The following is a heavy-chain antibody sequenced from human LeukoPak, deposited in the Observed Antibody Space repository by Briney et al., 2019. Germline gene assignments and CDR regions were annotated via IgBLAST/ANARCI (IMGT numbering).Heavy chain of an antibody. CDR2: ISWNSGSI. CDR3: AKGIYPYDILTGSILDY. Sequence: PGGSLRLSCAASGFTFDDYAMHWVRQAPGKGLEWVSSISWNSGSIGYADSVKGRFAISRDNAKNSLYLQMNSLRAEDTALYYCAKGIYPYDILTGSILDYWGQGTLVTVSS. V-gene: IGHV3-9*01. J-gene: IGHJ4*02. CDR1: GFTFDDYA. D-gene: IGHD3-9*01.